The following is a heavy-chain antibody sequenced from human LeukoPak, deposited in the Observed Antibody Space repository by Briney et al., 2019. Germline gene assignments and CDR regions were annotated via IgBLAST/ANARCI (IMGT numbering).Heavy chain of an antibody. V-gene: IGHV1-69*04. Sequence: SVKVSCKASGGTFSSYAISWVRQAPGQGLEWMGRIIPILGIANYAQKFQDRVTITADKSTSTAYMELSSLRSEDTAVYYCARADYYDSSGDHAFDIWGQGTMVTVSS. J-gene: IGHJ3*02. CDR3: ARADYYDSSGDHAFDI. CDR1: GGTFSSYA. D-gene: IGHD3-22*01. CDR2: IIPILGIA.